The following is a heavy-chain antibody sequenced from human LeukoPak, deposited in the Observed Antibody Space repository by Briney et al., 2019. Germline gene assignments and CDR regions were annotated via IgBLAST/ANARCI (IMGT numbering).Heavy chain of an antibody. V-gene: IGHV3-74*01. CDR1: GFSISNNC. CDR2: FIYYWTTT. J-gene: IGHJ4*02. Sequence: GGFPRISCSASGFSISNNCEERGIPTPREGLVGCLRFIYYWTTTGYAHSVEGRFTISRDTAKNTLYLQMNSLRVDDTAIYYCAREVAVGYCSSTTCYADDHWGQGTLVTVSS. CDR3: AREVAVGYCSSTTCYADDH. D-gene: IGHD2-2*01.